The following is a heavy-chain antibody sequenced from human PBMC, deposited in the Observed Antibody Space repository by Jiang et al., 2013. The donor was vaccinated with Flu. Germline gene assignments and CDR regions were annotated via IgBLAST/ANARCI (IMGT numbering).Heavy chain of an antibody. J-gene: IGHJ4*02. CDR3: ARGRVPAAHFDY. CDR2: IYYSGST. V-gene: IGHV4-59*13. D-gene: IGHD2-2*01. Sequence: SGLVKPSETLSLTCTVSGGSISSYYWSWIRQPPGKGLEWIGYIYYSGSTNYNPSLKSRVTISVDTSKNQFSLKLSSVTAADTAVYYCARGRVPAAHFDYWGQGTLVTVSS. CDR1: GGSISSYY.